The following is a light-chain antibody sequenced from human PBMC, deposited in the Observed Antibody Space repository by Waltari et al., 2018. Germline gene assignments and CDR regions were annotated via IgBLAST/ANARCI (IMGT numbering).Light chain of an antibody. J-gene: IGKJ4*01. Sequence: EIVLTQSPAILSFSPGERATLACRASQSVGTYLAGYQQRPGQSPRLLIYDASYRATGIPAGFSGSGSETDFMLTISSLQPEDLAVYYGQQSRSWPLTFGGGTRVQI. CDR1: QSVGTY. V-gene: IGKV3-11*01. CDR3: QQSRSWPLT. CDR2: DAS.